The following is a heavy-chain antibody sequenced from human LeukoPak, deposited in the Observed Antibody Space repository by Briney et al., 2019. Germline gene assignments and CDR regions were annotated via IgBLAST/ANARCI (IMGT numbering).Heavy chain of an antibody. Sequence: SETLSLTCTVSGGSISSSSYYWGWIRQPPGKGLEWIGCIYYSGSTYYNPSLKSRVTISVDTSKNQFSLKLSSVTAADTAVYYCARDHIAAAGTVDYWGQGTLVTVSS. D-gene: IGHD6-13*01. CDR1: GGSISSSSYY. CDR2: IYYSGST. V-gene: IGHV4-39*07. CDR3: ARDHIAAAGTVDY. J-gene: IGHJ4*02.